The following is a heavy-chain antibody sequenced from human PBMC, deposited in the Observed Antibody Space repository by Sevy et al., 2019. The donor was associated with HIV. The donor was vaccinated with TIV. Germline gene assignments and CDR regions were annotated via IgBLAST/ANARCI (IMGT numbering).Heavy chain of an antibody. D-gene: IGHD6-13*01. V-gene: IGHV4-59*01. CDR3: ARDRLKAAAGTGGDYYYYDGMDV. CDR1: GGSISSYY. CDR2: IYYSGST. J-gene: IGHJ6*02. Sequence: SETLSLTCTVSGGSISSYYWSWIRQPPGKGLEWIGYIYYSGSTNYNPSLKSRVTISVDTSKNQFSLKLSYVTAADTAVYYWARDRLKAAAGTGGDYYYYDGMDVWGQGTTVTVSS.